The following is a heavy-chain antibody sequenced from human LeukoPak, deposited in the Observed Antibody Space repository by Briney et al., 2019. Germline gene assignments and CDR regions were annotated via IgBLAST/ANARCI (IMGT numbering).Heavy chain of an antibody. Sequence: SVRVSCKASGGTFSSYAISWVRQAPGQGLEWMGGIIPIFGTANYAQKFQGRVTITTDESTSTAYMELSSLRSDDTAVYYCARDALTYYYDSGREDWFDPWGQGTLVTVSS. CDR1: GGTFSSYA. V-gene: IGHV1-69*05. CDR3: ARDALTYYYDSGREDWFDP. CDR2: IIPIFGTA. D-gene: IGHD3-10*01. J-gene: IGHJ5*02.